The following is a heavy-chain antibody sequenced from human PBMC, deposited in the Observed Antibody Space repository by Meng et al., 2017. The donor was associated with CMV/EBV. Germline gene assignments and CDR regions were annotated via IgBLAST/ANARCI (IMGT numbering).Heavy chain of an antibody. Sequence: SETLSLTCTVSGYSISSGYYWGWIRQPPGKGLEWIGSLYHSGSTYYNPSLKSRVTISVDTSKNQFSLKLSSVTAADTAVYYCASGVRVVIILSRRGTGRWGQGTLVTVSS. CDR1: GYSISSGYY. CDR2: LYHSGST. V-gene: IGHV4-38-2*02. J-gene: IGHJ1*01. CDR3: ASGVRVVIILSRRGTGR. D-gene: IGHD3-3*01.